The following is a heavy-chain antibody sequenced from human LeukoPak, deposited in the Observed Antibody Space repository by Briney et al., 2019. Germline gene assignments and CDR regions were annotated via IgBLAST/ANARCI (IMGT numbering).Heavy chain of an antibody. CDR3: ARGAYDILTGYYYYGMDV. J-gene: IGHJ6*02. CDR1: GFTFSSYG. D-gene: IGHD3-9*01. V-gene: IGHV3-30*03. Sequence: GGPLRLSCAASGFTFSSYGMHWVRQAPGKGLEWVAAISYDGSNKYYADSVKGRFTISRDNSKNTLYLQMNSLRAEDTAVYYCARGAYDILTGYYYYGMDVWGQGTTVTVSS. CDR2: ISYDGSNK.